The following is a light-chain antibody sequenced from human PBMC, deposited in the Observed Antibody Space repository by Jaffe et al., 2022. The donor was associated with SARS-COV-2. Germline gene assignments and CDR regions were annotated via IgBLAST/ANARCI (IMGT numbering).Light chain of an antibody. CDR1: QSISTW. Sequence: DIQMTQSPSTLSASVGDRVTITCRASQSISTWLAWYQQKPGQAPKLLIYKASRSESGVPSRFSGGGSGTEFTLTISSLQPDDFATYYCQQYNSHFPTFGQGTKVEI. CDR3: QQYNSHFPT. V-gene: IGKV1-5*03. CDR2: KAS. J-gene: IGKJ1*01.